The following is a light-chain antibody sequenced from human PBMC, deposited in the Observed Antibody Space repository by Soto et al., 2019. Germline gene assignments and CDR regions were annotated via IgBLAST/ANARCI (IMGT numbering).Light chain of an antibody. CDR1: RTDVDGHDF. J-gene: IGLJ1*01. Sequence: QSALTQPASVSGSPGQSITISCTGARTDVDGHDFVSWYQQHPGQAPKLIIFDVHNRPSGVSSRFSGSKSGDTASLTIAGLRAEDEGDYYCSSYTASTPFYVFGTGTKLTVL. V-gene: IGLV2-14*03. CDR3: SSYTASTPFYV. CDR2: DVH.